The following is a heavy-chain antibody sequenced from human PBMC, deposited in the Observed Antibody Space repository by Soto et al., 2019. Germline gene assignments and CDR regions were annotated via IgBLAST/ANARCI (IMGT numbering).Heavy chain of an antibody. J-gene: IGHJ6*03. V-gene: IGHV1-18*01. CDR2: ISAFNGNT. CDR1: GYSFTNYG. Sequence: QDQLLQSGAEVKKPGASVTVSCKASGYSFTNYGITWVRQAPGQGLEWMGWISAFNGNTHYAQKLQGRVTMTTDASTSPAYMQLGGLRSDDTAVYYCARDRGVAPPVAGNTHYYYYMDVWGKGTTVTVSS. D-gene: IGHD6-19*01. CDR3: ARDRGVAPPVAGNTHYYYYMDV.